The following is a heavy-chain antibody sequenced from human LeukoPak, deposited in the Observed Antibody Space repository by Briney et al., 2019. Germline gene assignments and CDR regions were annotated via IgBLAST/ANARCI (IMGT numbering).Heavy chain of an antibody. V-gene: IGHV4-39*07. CDR2: IYYSEST. CDR3: ETLGSAVSFDY. Sequence: SETLSLTCTVSGGSMSSSSYYWGWIRQPPGKGLEWIGGIYYSESTYYNPSLKSRVTISVDTSKNQVSLNLSSVTAADTAVYYCETLGSAVSFDYWGQGTLVTVSS. D-gene: IGHD6-25*01. J-gene: IGHJ4*02. CDR1: GGSMSSSSYY.